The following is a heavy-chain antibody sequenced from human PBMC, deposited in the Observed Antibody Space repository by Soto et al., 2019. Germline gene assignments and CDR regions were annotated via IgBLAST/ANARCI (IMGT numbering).Heavy chain of an antibody. V-gene: IGHV3-72*01. J-gene: IGHJ4*02. CDR2: TRDKANSYST. CDR1: VFTFSDHY. CDR3: AKSPSGRFSFEN. Sequence: EVQLVESGGGLVQPGGSLRLSCAASVFTFSDHYMDWVRQAPGKGLEWVGRTRDKANSYSTEYAASVKGRFTISRDDSKTSLYLQMNSLNTEDTAMYYCAKSPSGRFSFENWGQGTLVTVSS. D-gene: IGHD1-26*01.